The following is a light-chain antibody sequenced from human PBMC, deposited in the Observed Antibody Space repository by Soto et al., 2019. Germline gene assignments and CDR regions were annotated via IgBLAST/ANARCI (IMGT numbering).Light chain of an antibody. CDR2: DVT. CDR1: SSDIGSYNY. J-gene: IGLJ3*02. CDR3: SSYTTAVILGVV. Sequence: QSVLTQPASVSGSPGQSITISCTGTSSDIGSYNYVSWYQQHPGKAPKFMIYDVTRRPSGVSSRFSGSKSGNTASLTISGLQAEDGADYYCSSYTTAVILGVVFGGGTKLTVL. V-gene: IGLV2-14*01.